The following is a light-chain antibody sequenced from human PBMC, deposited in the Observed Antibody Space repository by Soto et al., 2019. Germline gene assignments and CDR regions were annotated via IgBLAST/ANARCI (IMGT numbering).Light chain of an antibody. CDR2: DTT. V-gene: IGLV1-40*01. Sequence: QLVLTQPPSVTGAPGQRVTISCTGSHSDIGAGYGVHWYQQFPHSAPKLLIYDTTNRPSGVPDRFSGSRSGTSASLAITGLQAVDEADYYCQSFDSSRIGLLFGGGTKLTVL. J-gene: IGLJ2*01. CDR3: QSFDSSRIGLL. CDR1: HSDIGAGYG.